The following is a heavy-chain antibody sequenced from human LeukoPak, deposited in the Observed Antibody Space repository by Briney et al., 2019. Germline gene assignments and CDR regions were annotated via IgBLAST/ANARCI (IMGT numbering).Heavy chain of an antibody. CDR1: GYTFTSYD. Sequence: GASVKVSCKASGYTFTSYDINWVRQATGQGLEWMGWMNPNSGNTGYAQKFQGRVTMTRNTSISTAYMELNSLRSEDTAVYYCARGSSSDWPLEYWGQGIPVTVSS. CDR2: MNPNSGNT. CDR3: ARGSSSDWPLEY. D-gene: IGHD6-19*01. J-gene: IGHJ4*02. V-gene: IGHV1-8*01.